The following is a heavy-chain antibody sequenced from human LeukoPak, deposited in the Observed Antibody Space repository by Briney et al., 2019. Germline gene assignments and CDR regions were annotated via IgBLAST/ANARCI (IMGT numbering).Heavy chain of an antibody. Sequence: SETLSLTCTVSGGSISSSSYFWGWIRQPPGKGLEWIGSIYYSGSTYYNPSLKSRVSISVDTSKNKFSLKVSSVTAADTAVYHCARLDATEADDYWGQGTLVTVSS. D-gene: IGHD1-1*01. CDR3: ARLDATEADDY. J-gene: IGHJ4*02. V-gene: IGHV4-39*07. CDR1: GGSISSSSYF. CDR2: IYYSGST.